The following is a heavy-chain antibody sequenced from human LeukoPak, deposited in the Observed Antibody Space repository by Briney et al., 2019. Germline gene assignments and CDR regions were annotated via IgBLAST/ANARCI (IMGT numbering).Heavy chain of an antibody. Sequence: GGSLRLSCAASGFTFSRYWMNWVRQAPGKGLEWVANIKLDGSEKYYVDSVKGRFTISRDNAKNSLYLQMNSLRAEGTAVYYCARIGEDTATSFFDYWGQGTLVTVSS. CDR2: IKLDGSEK. CDR3: ARIGEDTATSFFDY. V-gene: IGHV3-7*01. CDR1: GFTFSRYW. J-gene: IGHJ4*02. D-gene: IGHD5-18*01.